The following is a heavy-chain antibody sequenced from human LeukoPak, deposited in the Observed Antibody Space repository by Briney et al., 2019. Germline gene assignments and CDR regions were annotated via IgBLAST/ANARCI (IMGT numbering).Heavy chain of an antibody. CDR1: GGSISSSSYY. J-gene: IGHJ3*02. CDR3: ASLLGGYVWGSYRLGAFDI. V-gene: IGHV4-39*01. CDR2: IYYSGST. D-gene: IGHD3-16*02. Sequence: SETLSLTCTVSGGSISSSSYYWGWLRQPPGKGLEWIGRIYYSGSTYYNPSLKSRVTISVDTSKNQFSLKLSSVTAADTAVYYCASLLGGYVWGSYRLGAFDIWGQGTMVTVSS.